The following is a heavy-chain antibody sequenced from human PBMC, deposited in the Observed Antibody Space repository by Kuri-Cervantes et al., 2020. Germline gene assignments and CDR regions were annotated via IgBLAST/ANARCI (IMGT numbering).Heavy chain of an antibody. Sequence: GGSLRFSCAASGFTFSSYSMNWVRQAPGKGLEWVSSISSSSSYIYYADSVKGRFTISRDNAKNSLYLQMNSLRAEDTAVYYCARDTFYDSSDYYFDYWGQGTLVTVSS. CDR2: ISSSSSYI. J-gene: IGHJ4*02. D-gene: IGHD3-22*01. V-gene: IGHV3-21*03. CDR1: GFTFSSYS. CDR3: ARDTFYDSSDYYFDY.